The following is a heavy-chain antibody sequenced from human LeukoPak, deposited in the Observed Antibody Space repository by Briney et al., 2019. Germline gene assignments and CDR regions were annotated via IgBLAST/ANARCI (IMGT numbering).Heavy chain of an antibody. Sequence: PGGSLRLSCAASGFSFSDYYVSWIRQSPGKRLEWVSYISTSGGTIYYADSVKGRFTIPRDNAKNSLYLQMSSLRAEDTAVYYCARDHVGWFDPWGQGILVTVSS. CDR3: ARDHVGWFDP. D-gene: IGHD1-26*01. J-gene: IGHJ5*02. CDR1: GFSFSDYY. CDR2: ISTSGGTI. V-gene: IGHV3-11*04.